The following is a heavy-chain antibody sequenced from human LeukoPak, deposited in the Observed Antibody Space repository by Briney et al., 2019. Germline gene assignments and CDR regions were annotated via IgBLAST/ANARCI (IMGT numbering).Heavy chain of an antibody. CDR2: ISGNGGTT. J-gene: IGHJ4*02. CDR1: GFSGFTFSSHA. D-gene: IGHD3-10*01. V-gene: IGHV3-23*01. CDR3: ANKYGSGSYYIG. Sequence: GGSLRLSCAASGFSGFTFSSHAMSWVRQAPGKGLEWVSAISGNGGTTYYADSVKGRFSISRDNSKNTLYLQMNSLRAEDTAIYYCANKYGSGSYYIGWGQGTLVTVSS.